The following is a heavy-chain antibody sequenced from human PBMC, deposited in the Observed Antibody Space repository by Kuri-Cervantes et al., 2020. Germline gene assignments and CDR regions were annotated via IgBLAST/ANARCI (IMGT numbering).Heavy chain of an antibody. D-gene: IGHD1-1*01. J-gene: IGHJ3*02. CDR2: IKSKTDGGTT. V-gene: IGHV3-15*01. CDR1: GFTFSNAW. CDR3: ARVGYNWNEADAFDI. Sequence: GESLKISCAASGFTFSNAWMSWVRQAPGKGLEWVGRIKSKTDGGTTDYAAPVKGRFTISRDNAKNSLYLQMNSLRAEDTAVYYCARVGYNWNEADAFDIWGQGTMVTVSS.